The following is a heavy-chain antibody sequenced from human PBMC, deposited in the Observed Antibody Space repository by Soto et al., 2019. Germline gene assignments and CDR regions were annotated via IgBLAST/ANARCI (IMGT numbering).Heavy chain of an antibody. Sequence: EVRLSESGGGLIQPGGSLRLSCVASGFNLGSFAMTWVRLGPGGGLQWVAGIRGKRDRTEYADSVRGRFTISRDSSKNTLYLQMNSLRVEDTAVYYCAKDLVAQPNGGEDYYGMDVWGPGTTVTVSS. J-gene: IGHJ6*02. CDR3: AKDLVAQPNGGEDYYGMDV. CDR1: GFNLGSFA. CDR2: IRGKRDRT. V-gene: IGHV3-23*01. D-gene: IGHD3-16*01.